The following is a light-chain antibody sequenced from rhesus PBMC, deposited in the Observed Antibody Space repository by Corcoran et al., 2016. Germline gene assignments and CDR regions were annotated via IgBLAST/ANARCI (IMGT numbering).Light chain of an antibody. CDR1: QGISSY. J-gene: IGKJ2*01. CDR2: DAS. CDR3: LQHNSSPYS. Sequence: DIQMTQSPSSLSASVGDTVTITCRASQGISSYLNWFQQKPGKAPKLLIYDASSWERGVPSRFRGSGMGTDFPLTISSLQPEDFASYYCLQHNSSPYSFGQGTKVEIK. V-gene: IGKV1-28*02.